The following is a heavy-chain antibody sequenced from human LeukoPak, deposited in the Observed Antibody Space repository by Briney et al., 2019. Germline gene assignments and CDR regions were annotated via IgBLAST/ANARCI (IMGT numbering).Heavy chain of an antibody. CDR1: GFTFSSYG. V-gene: IGHV3-30*18. Sequence: PGGSLRLSCAASGFTFSSYGMHWVRQAPGKGLEWVAVISYDGSNKYYADSVKGRFTISRDNSKNTLYLQMNSLRGEDTAVYYCAKEITDASGRRYDPWGQGTLVTVSS. CDR3: AKEITDASGRRYDP. CDR2: ISYDGSNK. J-gene: IGHJ5*02.